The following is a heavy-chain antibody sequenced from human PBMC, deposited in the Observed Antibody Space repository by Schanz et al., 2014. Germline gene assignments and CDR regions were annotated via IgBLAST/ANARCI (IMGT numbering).Heavy chain of an antibody. D-gene: IGHD5-12*01. V-gene: IGHV1-2*06. CDR1: GYTFTAYF. CDR2: INPNTGGT. CDR3: ARAAYGGYTSTPLRY. J-gene: IGHJ4*02. Sequence: QVLLVQSGAEVKQPGASVKVSCKASGYTFTAYFIHWVRQAPGQGLEWMGRINPNTGGTNYAQKFQGRVTMTTDTSTSTAYMELRSLRSEDTAVYYCARAAYGGYTSTPLRYWGQGTLVTVSS.